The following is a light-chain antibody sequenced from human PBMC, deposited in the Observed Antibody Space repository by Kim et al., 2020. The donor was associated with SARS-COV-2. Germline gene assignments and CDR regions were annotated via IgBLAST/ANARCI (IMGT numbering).Light chain of an antibody. Sequence: ELTQPPSATGTPGQRVTISCSGSSSNIGSNYVYWYQQLPGTAPKLLIYRNNQRPSGVPDRFSGSKSGTSASLAISGLRSEDEADYYCAAWDDSLSGVFGGGTKLTVL. CDR2: RNN. V-gene: IGLV1-47*01. CDR1: SSNIGSNY. J-gene: IGLJ3*02. CDR3: AAWDDSLSGV.